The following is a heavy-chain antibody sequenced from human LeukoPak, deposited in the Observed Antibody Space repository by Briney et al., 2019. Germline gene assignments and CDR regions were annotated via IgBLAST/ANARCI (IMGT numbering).Heavy chain of an antibody. CDR3: ASGTFGAFDI. CDR2: IYYSGST. D-gene: IGHD3-16*01. CDR1: GGSISSSSYY. V-gene: IGHV4-39*01. J-gene: IGHJ3*02. Sequence: SETLSLTCTVSGGSISSSSYYWGWIRQPPGKGLEWIGSIYYSGSTYYNPSLKSRVTISVDTSKNQFSLKLSSVTAADTAVYCCASGTFGAFDIWGQGTMVTVSS.